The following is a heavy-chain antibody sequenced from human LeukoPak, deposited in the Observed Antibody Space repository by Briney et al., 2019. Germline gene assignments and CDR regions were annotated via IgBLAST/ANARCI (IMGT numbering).Heavy chain of an antibody. CDR1: GGSITSYY. CDR2: INHSGST. Sequence: SETLSLTCTVSGGSITSYYWSWIRQLSGKGLEWIGEINHSGSTNYNPSLKSRVTISVDTSKNQFSLKLSSVTAADTAVYYCARQGRSMWRFNWFDPWGQGTLVTVSS. CDR3: ARQGRSMWRFNWFDP. J-gene: IGHJ5*02. V-gene: IGHV4-34*01. D-gene: IGHD2-21*01.